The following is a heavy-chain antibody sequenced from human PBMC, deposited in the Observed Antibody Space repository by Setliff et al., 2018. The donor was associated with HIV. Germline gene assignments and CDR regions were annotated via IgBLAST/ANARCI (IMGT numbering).Heavy chain of an antibody. Sequence: SVKVSCKASGGTFRSHEISWVRQAPGQGLEWMGGIVPVLNTGNYAPKFQGRVTITADESTTTAYMELSSLRSEDTAVYYCARIPNHSSGFDYWGQGTPVTVSS. D-gene: IGHD3-22*01. V-gene: IGHV1-69*13. CDR2: IVPVLNTG. CDR3: ARIPNHSSGFDY. J-gene: IGHJ4*02. CDR1: GGTFRSHE.